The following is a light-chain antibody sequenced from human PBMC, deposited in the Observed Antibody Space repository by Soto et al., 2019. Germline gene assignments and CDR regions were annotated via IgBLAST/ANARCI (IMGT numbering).Light chain of an antibody. CDR2: KAS. J-gene: IGKJ1*01. V-gene: IGKV1-5*03. CDR3: QHYNSYSEA. CDR1: QTISSW. Sequence: DIQMTQSPSTLSGSVGXRVTITCRASQTISSWLAWYQQEPGKAPKLLIYKASTLKSGVPSRFSGSGSGTEFTLTISSLQPDDFATYYCQHYNSYSEAFGQGTKVENK.